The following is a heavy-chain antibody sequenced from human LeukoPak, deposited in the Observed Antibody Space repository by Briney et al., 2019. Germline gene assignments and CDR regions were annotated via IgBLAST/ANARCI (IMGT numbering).Heavy chain of an antibody. V-gene: IGHV3-7*01. CDR1: GFTFSSYW. CDR2: IKQDGSEK. CDR3: ARVGDFWSGYYVVGYFDY. Sequence: GGSLRLSCAASGFTFSSYWMSWVRQAPGKGLEWVANIKQDGSEKYYVDSVKGRFTISRDNAKNSLYLQMNSLRAEDTAVYYCARVGDFWSGYYVVGYFDYWGQGTLVTVSS. D-gene: IGHD3-3*01. J-gene: IGHJ4*02.